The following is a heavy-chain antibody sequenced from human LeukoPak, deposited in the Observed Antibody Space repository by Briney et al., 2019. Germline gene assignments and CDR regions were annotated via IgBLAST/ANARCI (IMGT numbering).Heavy chain of an antibody. V-gene: IGHV1-69*13. CDR2: ILPIFGTT. CDR3: GRVSCGGTCYSLIGTFDI. J-gene: IGHJ3*02. Sequence: SVTVSFMASGGTFKNYAISWVRQAPGQGLEWMGGILPIFGTTNYAQKFQARVTITADESRSTAYMEMSSLRSEDTAVYYCGRVSCGGTCYSLIGTFDIWGQGTMVTVSS. CDR1: GGTFKNYA. D-gene: IGHD2-15*01.